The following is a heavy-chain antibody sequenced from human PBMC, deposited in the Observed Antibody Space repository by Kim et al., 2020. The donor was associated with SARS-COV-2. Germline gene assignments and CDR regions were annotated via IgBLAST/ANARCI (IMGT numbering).Heavy chain of an antibody. V-gene: IGHV3-15*01. D-gene: IGHD3-3*01. CDR1: GFTFSNAW. CDR3: TTGGRYDYY. CDR2: INGKTGGGTT. J-gene: IGHJ4*01. Sequence: GGSLRLSCAASGFTFSNAWMSWVRQAPGKGLEWVGGINGKTGGGTTAYAVPGQVTISISSDDKKHTLQLHRNSLKTAAAAEYDCTTGGRYDYYWG.